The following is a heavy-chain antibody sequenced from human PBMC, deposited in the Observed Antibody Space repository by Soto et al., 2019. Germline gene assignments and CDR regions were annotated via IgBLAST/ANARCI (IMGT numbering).Heavy chain of an antibody. D-gene: IGHD2-15*01. J-gene: IGHJ5*02. CDR1: GFTFSNYA. CDR2: ITGSGGST. Sequence: EMQLLESGGGLVQRGGSLRLSCAASGFTFSNYAMTWVRQAPGKGLEWVSSITGSGGSTYYADSVKGRFTISRDNSKNTLYLQMNSLRDEDTAVYYCAQWPYCGGSGYYHLWGQGILVTVSS. CDR3: AQWPYCGGSGYYHL. V-gene: IGHV3-23*01.